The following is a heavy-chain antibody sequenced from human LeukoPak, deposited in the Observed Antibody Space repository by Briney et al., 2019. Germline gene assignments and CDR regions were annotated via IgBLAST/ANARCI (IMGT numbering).Heavy chain of an antibody. CDR2: INTNNGNP. D-gene: IGHD3-16*01. V-gene: IGHV7-4-1*02. Sequence: ASVKHSCMASGYTFTNYAIQWVRQAPGQGLEWMGWINTNNGNPTYGQGFTGRFVFSLDTSVSTAYLQISSLKAEDTAVYYCARDMRLGYFDYWGQGTLVTVSS. CDR3: ARDMRLGYFDY. CDR1: GYTFTNYA. J-gene: IGHJ4*02.